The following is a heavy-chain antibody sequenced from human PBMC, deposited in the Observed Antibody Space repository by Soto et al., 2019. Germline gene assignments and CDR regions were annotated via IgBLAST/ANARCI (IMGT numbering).Heavy chain of an antibody. CDR1: GGTFSSYA. Sequence: QVQLVQSGAEVKKPGSSVKVSCKASGGTFSSYAISWVRQAPGEGLEGMGGIIPIFGTANYAQKFQGRVTITADESTSTAYMELSSLRSEDTAVYYCARDRVEDIVVVVAATFMDVWGQGTTVTVSS. D-gene: IGHD2-15*01. J-gene: IGHJ6*02. CDR2: IIPIFGTA. CDR3: ARDRVEDIVVVVAATFMDV. V-gene: IGHV1-69*01.